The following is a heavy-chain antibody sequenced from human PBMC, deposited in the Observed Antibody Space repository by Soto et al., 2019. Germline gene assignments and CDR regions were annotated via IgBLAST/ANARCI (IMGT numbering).Heavy chain of an antibody. Sequence: QLQLQESGPGLVKPSETLSLSCIVSGGSISSSSYYWGWIRQPPGKGLEWIASIYYSGGTYYNPSLKGRVTISVHTSNNQFSLKLSSVTAADTAVYYCATIPLYGMDVWGQGTTVTVSS. D-gene: IGHD2-2*02. V-gene: IGHV4-39*01. J-gene: IGHJ6*02. CDR1: GGSISSSSYY. CDR2: IYYSGGT. CDR3: ATIPLYGMDV.